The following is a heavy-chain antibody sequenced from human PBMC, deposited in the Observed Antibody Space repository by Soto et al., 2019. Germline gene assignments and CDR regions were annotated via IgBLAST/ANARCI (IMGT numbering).Heavy chain of an antibody. J-gene: IGHJ4*02. D-gene: IGHD3-22*01. Sequence: SETLSLTCAVYGGSFSGYYWSWIRQPPGKGLEWIGEINHSGSTNYNPSLKSRVTISVDTSKNQFSLKLSSVTAADTAVYYCARGNLMDSYDSSGYYFDYWGQGTPVTVSS. CDR3: ARGNLMDSYDSSGYYFDY. CDR1: GGSFSGYY. CDR2: INHSGST. V-gene: IGHV4-34*01.